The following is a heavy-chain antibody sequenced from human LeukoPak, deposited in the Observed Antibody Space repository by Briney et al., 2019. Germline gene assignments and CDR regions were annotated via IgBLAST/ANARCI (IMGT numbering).Heavy chain of an antibody. D-gene: IGHD6-13*01. Sequence: GGSLRLSCAASGFTFSSYSMGWVRQAPGKGLEWVSYISSGGSSKYYADSVKGRFTISRDNAKNSLFLQMNSLRAEDTAVYYCARLRYSSSELGGDYWGQGTLVTVSS. CDR2: ISSGGSSK. CDR1: GFTFSSYS. CDR3: ARLRYSSSELGGDY. V-gene: IGHV3-48*01. J-gene: IGHJ4*02.